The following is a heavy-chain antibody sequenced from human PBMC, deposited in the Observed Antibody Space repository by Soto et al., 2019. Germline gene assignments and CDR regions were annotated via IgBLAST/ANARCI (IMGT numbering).Heavy chain of an antibody. Sequence: QVPLVESGGGVVQPGRSLRLSCAASGFTFSTYAMHWVRQAPGKGLEWVAVIWYDGSKRYYADSVKGRFTISRDNSKNTQDLHMNSLRADDTAVYSCARASGTVGEYYDYGMDVWGLGTTVTVS. CDR2: IWYDGSKR. CDR1: GFTFSTYA. D-gene: IGHD3-16*01. V-gene: IGHV3-33*01. CDR3: ARASGTVGEYYDYGMDV. J-gene: IGHJ6*02.